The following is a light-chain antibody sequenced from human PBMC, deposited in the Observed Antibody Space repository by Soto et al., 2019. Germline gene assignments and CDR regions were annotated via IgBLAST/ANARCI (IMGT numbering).Light chain of an antibody. CDR1: QSISSY. CDR2: TAS. J-gene: IGKJ5*01. CDR3: QQSFNPPPT. Sequence: DIQMTQSPATLAASVGDRVTITCRASQSISSYVNWYQQKPGKAPNLLIYTASSLQSGVPSRFSGSGSGTDFTLAISNLQPEDFATYYCQQSFNPPPTFGQGTRLDIK. V-gene: IGKV1-39*01.